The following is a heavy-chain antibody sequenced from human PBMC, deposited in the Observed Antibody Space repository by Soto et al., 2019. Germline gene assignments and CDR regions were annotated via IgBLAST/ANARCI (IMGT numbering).Heavy chain of an antibody. Sequence: SVKVSCKASGGTFSSYAISWVRQAPGQGLEWMGGIIPIFGTANYAQKFQGRVTITADESTSTAYKELSSLRSEDTAVYYCARGPELQMSYYYYYGMDVWGQGTTVTVSS. CDR2: IIPIFGTA. D-gene: IGHD1-26*01. CDR1: GGTFSSYA. J-gene: IGHJ6*02. V-gene: IGHV1-69*13. CDR3: ARGPELQMSYYYYYGMDV.